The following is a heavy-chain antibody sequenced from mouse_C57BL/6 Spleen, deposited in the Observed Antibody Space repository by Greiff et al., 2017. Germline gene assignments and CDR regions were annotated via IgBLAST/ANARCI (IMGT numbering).Heavy chain of an antibody. V-gene: IGHV3-6*01. J-gene: IGHJ3*01. D-gene: IGHD2-3*01. CDR1: GYSITSGYY. CDR3: ARDGYYVRFAY. Sequence: EVQLQESGPGLVKPSQSLSLTCSVTGYSITSGYYWNWIRQFPGNKLEWMGYISYDGSNNYNPSLKNRISITRDTSKNQFFLKLNSVTTEDTATYYCARDGYYVRFAYWGQGTLVTVSA. CDR2: ISYDGSN.